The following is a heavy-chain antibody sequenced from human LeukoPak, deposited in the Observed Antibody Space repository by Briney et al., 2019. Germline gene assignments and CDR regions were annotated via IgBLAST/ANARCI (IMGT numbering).Heavy chain of an antibody. CDR1: GFIFSSYE. J-gene: IGHJ4*02. CDR2: ISSSGGTI. D-gene: IGHD3-22*01. V-gene: IGHV3-48*03. Sequence: GGSLRLSCAASGFIFSSYEMNWVRQAPGKGLEWVSYISSSGGTIYYADSVKGRFTISRDNAKNSLYLQMNSLRPDDTAVYFCAKGSHYYDSGGYYIEYWGQGTLVAVSS. CDR3: AKGSHYYDSGGYYIEY.